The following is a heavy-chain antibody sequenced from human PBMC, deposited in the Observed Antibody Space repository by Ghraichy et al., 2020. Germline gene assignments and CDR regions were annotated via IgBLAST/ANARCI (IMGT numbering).Heavy chain of an antibody. CDR2: ISGSGADT. Sequence: GESLNISCAGSGFAFRDYALHWVRQAPGKGLDWVSVISGSGADTFYADSLKGRFTISRDNSKNMLYLQMNSLRADDTAVYYCAKDGLKHYYYNAMDVWGQGTTVTVSS. CDR1: GFAFRDYA. CDR3: AKDGLKHYYYNAMDV. J-gene: IGHJ6*02. V-gene: IGHV3-23*01. D-gene: IGHD4/OR15-4a*01.